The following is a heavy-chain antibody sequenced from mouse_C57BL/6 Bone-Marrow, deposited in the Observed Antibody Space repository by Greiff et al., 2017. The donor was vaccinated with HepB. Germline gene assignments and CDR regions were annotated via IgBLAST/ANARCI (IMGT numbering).Heavy chain of an antibody. J-gene: IGHJ1*03. CDR2: ISNLAYSI. CDR1: GFTFSDYG. Sequence: EVHLVESGGGLVQPGGSLKLSCAASGFTFSDYGMAWVRQAPRKGPEWVAFISNLAYSIYYADTVTGRFTISRENAKNTLYLEMSSLRSEDTAMYYCARWAYGSSSLYWYFDVWGTGTTVTVSS. CDR3: ARWAYGSSSLYWYFDV. V-gene: IGHV5-15*01. D-gene: IGHD1-1*01.